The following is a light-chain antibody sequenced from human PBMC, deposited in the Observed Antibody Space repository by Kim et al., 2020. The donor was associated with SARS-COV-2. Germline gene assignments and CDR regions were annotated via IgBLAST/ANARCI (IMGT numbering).Light chain of an antibody. CDR3: QSADSSGTYV. J-gene: IGLJ1*01. CDR1: ALPKQY. V-gene: IGLV3-25*03. CDR2: KDS. Sequence: SYELTQPPSVSVSPGQTARITCSGDALPKQYAYWYQQKPGQAPVLVIYKDSERPSRIPERFSGSSSGTTVTLTISGVQAEDEADYYCQSADSSGTYVFGTGTKVTVL.